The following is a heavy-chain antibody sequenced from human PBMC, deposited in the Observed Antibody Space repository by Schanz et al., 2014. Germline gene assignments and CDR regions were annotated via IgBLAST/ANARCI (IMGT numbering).Heavy chain of an antibody. CDR1: GYTFTAYY. V-gene: IGHV1-2*02. D-gene: IGHD3-10*01. CDR2: IDPNSGGT. Sequence: QVQLVQSGAEVKKPGASVKVSCKASGYTFTAYYFHWVRQAPGQGLEWMGWIDPNSGGTFYTEKFQGRVTMSTDTSTSTAYMELRRLKSDDSAIYYCATVMCITATSGKRYAPWGQGTLVTVSS. J-gene: IGHJ5*02. CDR3: ATVMCITATSGKRYAP.